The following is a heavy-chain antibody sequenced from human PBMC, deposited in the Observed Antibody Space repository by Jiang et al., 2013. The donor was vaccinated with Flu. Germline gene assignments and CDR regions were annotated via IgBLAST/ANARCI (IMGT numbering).Heavy chain of an antibody. V-gene: IGHV3-23*01. CDR3: AKIPYYDILTGYGHSGRNYFDY. J-gene: IGHJ4*02. D-gene: IGHD3-9*01. CDR1: GFTFSSYA. Sequence: RLSCAASGFTFSSYAMSWVRQAPGKGLEWVSAISGSGGSTYYADSVKGRFTISRDNSKNTLYLQMNSLRAEDTAVYYCAKIPYYDILTGYGHSGRNYFDYWGQGTLVTVSS. CDR2: ISGSGGST.